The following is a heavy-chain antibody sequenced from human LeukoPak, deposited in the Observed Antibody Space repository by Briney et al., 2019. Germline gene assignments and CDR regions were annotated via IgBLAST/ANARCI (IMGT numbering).Heavy chain of an antibody. CDR1: GFTFSSYS. CDR3: ARNWSIADA. V-gene: IGHV3-21*01. D-gene: IGHD6-6*01. J-gene: IGHJ5*02. Sequence: GGSLRLSSAASGFTFSSYSMNWVRQAPGEGLEWVSSISSSSSYIYYADSVKGRFTISRDNAKNSLYLQMNSLRAEDTAVYYCARNWSIADAWGQGTLVTVSS. CDR2: ISSSSSYI.